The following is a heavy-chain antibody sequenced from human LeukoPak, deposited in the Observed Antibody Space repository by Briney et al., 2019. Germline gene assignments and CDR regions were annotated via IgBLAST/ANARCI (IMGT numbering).Heavy chain of an antibody. D-gene: IGHD6-13*01. CDR2: IDPSDSYI. J-gene: IGHJ1*01. CDR1: GYTFTSYW. V-gene: IGHV5-10-1*01. CDR3: ARHLRRRIAAAGTSEYFQS. Sequence: GESLQISCKGSGYTFTSYWISWVRQMPGKGLEWMGRIDPSDSYIKYSPSFQGHVTISADKSISTAYLQWSSLKAPDTAMYYCARHLRRRIAAAGTSEYFQSWGQGTLLTVSS.